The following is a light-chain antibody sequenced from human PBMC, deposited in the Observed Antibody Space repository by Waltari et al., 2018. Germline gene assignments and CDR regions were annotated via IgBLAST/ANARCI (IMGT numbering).Light chain of an antibody. CDR2: GVN. J-gene: IGLJ2*01. CDR3: QSYDTSLSVV. V-gene: IGLV1-40*01. Sequence: QSVLTQPPSVSGAPGQRVTISCTGGGSNIGAGYDVPWYRQLPGKAPELLIYGVNNRPAGVPDRFVGSLAGTSSSLAITGLQAEDEADYYCQSYDTSLSVVFGGGTKLTV. CDR1: GSNIGAGYD.